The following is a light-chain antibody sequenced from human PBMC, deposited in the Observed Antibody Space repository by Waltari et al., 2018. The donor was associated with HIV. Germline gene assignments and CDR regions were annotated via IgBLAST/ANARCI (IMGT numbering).Light chain of an antibody. J-gene: IGLJ1*01. CDR2: EVS. Sequence: QSALTQPPSVSGSPGQSVTISCTGTSSDVGSYNRVSWYQQPPGTAPKLMIYEVSNRPSGVPDRFSWSKSGNTASLTISGLQAEDEADYYCSLYTSSSTLYVFGTGTKVTVL. CDR1: SSDVGSYNR. V-gene: IGLV2-18*01. CDR3: SLYTSSSTLYV.